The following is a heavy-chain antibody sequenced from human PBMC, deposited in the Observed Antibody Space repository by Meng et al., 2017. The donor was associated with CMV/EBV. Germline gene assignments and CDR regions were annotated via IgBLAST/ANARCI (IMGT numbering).Heavy chain of an antibody. Sequence: ESLKISCAVSGGSTLNYNWTWIRQPPGKGLEWIGYIYSSGSTNYNPSLKSRVTISIDTSKNQFSLRLSSVTAADTAAYYCARVRDCNSSGCHYYFDYWGQGTLVTVSS. CDR2: IYSSGST. J-gene: IGHJ4*02. V-gene: IGHV4-59*01. CDR1: GGSTLNYN. D-gene: IGHD2-2*01. CDR3: ARVRDCNSSGCHYYFDY.